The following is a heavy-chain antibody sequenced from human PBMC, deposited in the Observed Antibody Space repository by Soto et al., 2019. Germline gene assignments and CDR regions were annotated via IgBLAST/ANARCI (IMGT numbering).Heavy chain of an antibody. Sequence: ASVKVSCKXSGGTFSSYAMSWVRQAPGQGLEWMGGIIPIFGTANYAQKFQGRVTITADESTSTAYMELSSLRSEDTAVYYCARGSSSHDYNYGMDVWGQGTTVTVSS. CDR1: GGTFSSYA. CDR2: IIPIFGTA. J-gene: IGHJ6*02. D-gene: IGHD6-13*01. CDR3: ARGSSSHDYNYGMDV. V-gene: IGHV1-69*13.